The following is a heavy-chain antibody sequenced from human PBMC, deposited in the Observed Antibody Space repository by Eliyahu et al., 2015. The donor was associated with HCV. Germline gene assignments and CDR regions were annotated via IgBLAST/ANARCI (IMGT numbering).Heavy chain of an antibody. CDR2: IYYSGST. CDR3: ARHGSFCSSTSCYTGHWFDP. V-gene: IGHV4-39*01. J-gene: IGHJ5*02. CDR1: GCSISSSSYY. D-gene: IGHD2-2*02. Sequence: QLQLQESGPGLVKPSETLSLTCXVXGCSISSSSYYWGWIRQPPGKGLEWIGSIYYSGSTYYNPSLKSRVTISVDTSKNQFSLKLSSVTAADTAVYYCARHGSFCSSTSCYTGHWFDPWGQGTLVTVSS.